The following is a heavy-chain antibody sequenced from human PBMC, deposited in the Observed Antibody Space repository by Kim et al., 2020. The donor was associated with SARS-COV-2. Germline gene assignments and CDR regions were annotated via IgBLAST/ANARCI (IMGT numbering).Heavy chain of an antibody. V-gene: IGHV1-46*01. CDR3: ARGRLGSGGYIDL. J-gene: IGHJ2*01. D-gene: IGHD6-25*01. Sequence: YAQKFPGRVTMTRDTSTSTVYMELSRLRSEDTAVYYCARGRLGSGGYIDLWGRGTLVTVSS.